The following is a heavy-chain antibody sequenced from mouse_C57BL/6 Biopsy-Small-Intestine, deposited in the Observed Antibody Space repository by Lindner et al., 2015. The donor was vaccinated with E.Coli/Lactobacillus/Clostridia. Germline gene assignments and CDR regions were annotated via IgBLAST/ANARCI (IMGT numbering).Heavy chain of an antibody. CDR1: GYSFSSFW. CDR3: ARRSMYY. CDR2: IYPGDGDT. Sequence: VQLQESGAELVKPGASVKISCKASGYSFSSFWMTWVKQRPGKGLEWIGQIYPGDGDTNYNGKFKGKATLTADKSSSTAYMQLSSLTSEDSAVYFCARRSMYYWGQGTSVTVSS. J-gene: IGHJ4*01. V-gene: IGHV1-80*01.